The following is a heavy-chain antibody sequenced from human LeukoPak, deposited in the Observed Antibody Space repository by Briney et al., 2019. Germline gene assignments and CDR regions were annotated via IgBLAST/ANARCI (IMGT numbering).Heavy chain of an antibody. V-gene: IGHV3-30-3*01. J-gene: IGHJ4*02. CDR1: GFTFSSSA. CDR3: ARDRDSSGWYEGFDY. Sequence: GRSLRLSCAASGFTFSSSAMHWARQAPDKGLGWVAVISYDGSNKYYADSVKGRFTISRDNSKNTLYLQMNSLRADDTAVYYCARDRDSSGWYEGFDYWGQGTLVTVSS. CDR2: ISYDGSNK. D-gene: IGHD6-19*01.